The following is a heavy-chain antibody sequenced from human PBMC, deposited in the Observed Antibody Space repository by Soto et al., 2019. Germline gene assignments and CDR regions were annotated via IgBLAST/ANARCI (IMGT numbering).Heavy chain of an antibody. D-gene: IGHD1-1*01. Sequence: QLQLQESGPGLVKPSETLSLTCSVSGGSISTYYWSWIRQPPGKGLEWIGYNYYSGTSNYNPSLKSRVTISVDTSKNQFSLKLTSVTAADTAVYYCARVKGERISGATRYYGIDVWGQGTTVTVSS. V-gene: IGHV4-59*01. CDR2: NYYSGTS. CDR1: GGSISTYY. CDR3: ARVKGERISGATRYYGIDV. J-gene: IGHJ6*02.